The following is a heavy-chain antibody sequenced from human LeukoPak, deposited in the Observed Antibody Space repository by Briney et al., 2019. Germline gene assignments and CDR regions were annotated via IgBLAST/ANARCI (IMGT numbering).Heavy chain of an antibody. J-gene: IGHJ3*02. D-gene: IGHD3-3*01. CDR1: GFTFSSYS. V-gene: IGHV3-48*01. CDR3: ARDLNDIWSDAIDI. Sequence: GGSLRLSCAASGFTFSSYSMNWVRQAPGKGLNWISYINSRSNTKYYADSVKGRFTVSRDNAKNSLYLQMNSLRAEDTAVYYCARDLNDIWSDAIDIWGQGTLVTVSS. CDR2: INSRSNTK.